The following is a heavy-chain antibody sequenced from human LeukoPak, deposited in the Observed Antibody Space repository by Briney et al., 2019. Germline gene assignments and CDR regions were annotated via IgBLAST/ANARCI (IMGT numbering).Heavy chain of an antibody. CDR1: GGSISGSSYY. Sequence: PSETLSLTCTVSGGSISGSSYYWGWIRQPPGKGLEWIGSIYYSGSTYYNPSLKSRVTMSVDTSKNQFSLKLRSVTAADTAVYYCAREGVAAPGYWGQGTLVTVSS. CDR3: AREGVAAPGY. J-gene: IGHJ4*02. CDR2: IYYSGST. D-gene: IGHD6-13*01. V-gene: IGHV4-39*07.